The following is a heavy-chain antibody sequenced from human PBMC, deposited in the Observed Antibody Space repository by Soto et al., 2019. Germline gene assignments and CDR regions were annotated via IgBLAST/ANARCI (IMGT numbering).Heavy chain of an antibody. CDR1: GFTFSDYY. V-gene: IGHV3-11*01. Sequence: GGSLRLSCAGSGFTFSDYYMTWIRQAPGKGLEWVSYINTLSSAIYYADSVKGRFTISRDNAKNSLYLQMNSLRAEDTAVYYCARRLQWQLRPLDSWGRGTLVTVS. CDR3: ARRLQWQLRPLDS. D-gene: IGHD6-19*01. J-gene: IGHJ4*02. CDR2: INTLSSAI.